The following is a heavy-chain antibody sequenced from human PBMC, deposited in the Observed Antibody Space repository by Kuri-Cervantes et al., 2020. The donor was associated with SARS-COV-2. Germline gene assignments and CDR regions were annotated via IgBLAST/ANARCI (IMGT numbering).Heavy chain of an antibody. Sequence: GGSLRLSCTVSGGSISSSSYYWGWIRQPPGKGLEWVAVIWYDGSNKYYADSVKGRFTISRDNSKNTLYLQMNSLRAEDTAVYYCARDYYDSKSYWGQGTLVTVSS. CDR2: IWYDGSNK. CDR1: GGSISSSSYY. V-gene: IGHV3-33*08. D-gene: IGHD3-22*01. J-gene: IGHJ4*02. CDR3: ARDYYDSKSY.